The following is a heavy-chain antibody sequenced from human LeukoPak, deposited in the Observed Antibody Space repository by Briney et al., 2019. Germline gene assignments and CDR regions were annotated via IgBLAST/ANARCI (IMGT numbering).Heavy chain of an antibody. CDR2: IKQDGSEK. CDR1: GFTFSTYN. D-gene: IGHD3-3*01. V-gene: IGHV3-7*01. CDR3: ARDMQRFLEWLSADAFDI. Sequence: PGGSLRLSCAASGFTFSTYNMNWVRQAPGKGLEWVANIKQDGSEKYYVDSVKGRFTISRDNAKNSLYLQMNSLRAEDTAVYYCARDMQRFLEWLSADAFDIWGQGTMVTVSS. J-gene: IGHJ3*02.